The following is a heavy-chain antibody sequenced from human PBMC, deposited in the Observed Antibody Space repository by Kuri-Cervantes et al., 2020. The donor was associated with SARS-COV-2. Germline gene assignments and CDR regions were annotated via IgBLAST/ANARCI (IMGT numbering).Heavy chain of an antibody. J-gene: IGHJ4*02. V-gene: IGHV3-30*18. Sequence: LSLTCAASGFTFSSYAMSWVRQAPGKGLEWVAVISYDGSNKYYADSVKGRFTISRDNSKNTLYLQMNSLRAEDTAVYYCAKGGGQLDYWGQGTLVTVSS. CDR1: GFTFSSYA. D-gene: IGHD2-2*01. CDR2: ISYDGSNK. CDR3: AKGGGQLDY.